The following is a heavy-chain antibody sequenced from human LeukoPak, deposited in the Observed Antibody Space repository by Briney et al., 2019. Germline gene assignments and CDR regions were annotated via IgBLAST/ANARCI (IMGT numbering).Heavy chain of an antibody. V-gene: IGHV1-18*01. CDR2: ISAYNGNT. CDR1: GYTFTSYG. J-gene: IGHJ5*02. CDR3: ARGSLLRYFDWYPGGFDP. Sequence: ASVKVSCKASGYTFTSYGISWVRQAPGQGLEWMGWISAYNGNTNYAQKLQGRVTMTTDTSTSTAYMELRSLRSDDTAVYYCARGSLLRYFDWYPGGFDPWGQGTLVTVSS. D-gene: IGHD3-9*01.